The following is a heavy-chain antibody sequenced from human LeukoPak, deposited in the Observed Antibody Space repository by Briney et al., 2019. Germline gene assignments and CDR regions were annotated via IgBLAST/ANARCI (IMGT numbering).Heavy chain of an antibody. J-gene: IGHJ4*02. CDR2: FDPEDGET. D-gene: IGHD2-2*02. CDR1: GYTLTELS. V-gene: IGHV1-24*01. CDR3: VTGDIFCSRTSCYTFDY. Sequence: ASVKVSCKVSGYTLTELSMHWVRQAPGKGLEWMGGFDPEDGETIYAQKFQGRVTMTEDTSTDTTYMELSSLRSEDTAVYYCVTGDIFCSRTSCYTFDYWGQGTLVTVSS.